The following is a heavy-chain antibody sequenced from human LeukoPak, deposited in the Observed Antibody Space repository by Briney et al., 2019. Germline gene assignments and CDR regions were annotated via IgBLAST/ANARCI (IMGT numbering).Heavy chain of an antibody. V-gene: IGHV4-39*01. CDR3: ARPPGIAAAWFDP. D-gene: IGHD6-13*01. J-gene: IGHJ5*02. Sequence: SETLSLTCTVSGGSISTSRYNWGWVRQPPGKGLEWIGNIDYSGITYYNPSLKSRLTISLDTSKDQFSLKLSSVTPADTAVYYCARPPGIAAAWFDPWGQGTLVTVAS. CDR2: IDYSGIT. CDR1: GGSISTSRYN.